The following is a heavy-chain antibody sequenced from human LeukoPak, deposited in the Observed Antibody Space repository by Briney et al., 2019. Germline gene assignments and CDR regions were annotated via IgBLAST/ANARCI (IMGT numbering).Heavy chain of an antibody. CDR1: GFTFSSYA. CDR3: ARQYSSSYTIDY. V-gene: IGHV3-30*01. Sequence: GGPLRLSCAASGFTFSSYAMHGVRQAPGKGLEWVALISYDGSNKYYADSVKGRFSISRDNPKNTLYLQMNSLRAEDTAVYYCARQYSSSYTIDYWGQGTLVTVSS. CDR2: ISYDGSNK. D-gene: IGHD6-6*01. J-gene: IGHJ4*02.